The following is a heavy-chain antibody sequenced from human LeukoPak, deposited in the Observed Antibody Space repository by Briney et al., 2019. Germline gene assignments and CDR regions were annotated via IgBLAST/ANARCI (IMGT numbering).Heavy chain of an antibody. Sequence: GGSLRLSCAASGFSFSTYGMHWVRQAPGKGLEWVAFIRFDGGDIYYADSVKGRFTISRDNSKNTLFLQMSSLRAEDTAVYYCAKDRGSNRWYEYFDYWGQGTLVIVSS. J-gene: IGHJ4*02. D-gene: IGHD6-19*01. CDR1: GFSFSTYG. CDR3: AKDRGSNRWYEYFDY. V-gene: IGHV3-30*02. CDR2: IRFDGGDI.